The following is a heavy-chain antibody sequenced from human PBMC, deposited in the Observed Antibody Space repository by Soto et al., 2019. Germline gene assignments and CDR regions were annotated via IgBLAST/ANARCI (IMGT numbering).Heavy chain of an antibody. Sequence: QVQLVQSGAEVKNPGSSVKVSCKASGGTFSSYAISWVRQAPGQGLEWMGGIIPIVGTANYAQKFQGRVTITADESTSTAYMELSSRRSEDTAVYYCARDPNSNFGARGYYGMYVWGQGTTVTV. CDR2: IIPIVGTA. CDR1: GGTFSSYA. V-gene: IGHV1-69*01. D-gene: IGHD7-27*01. CDR3: ARDPNSNFGARGYYGMYV. J-gene: IGHJ6*02.